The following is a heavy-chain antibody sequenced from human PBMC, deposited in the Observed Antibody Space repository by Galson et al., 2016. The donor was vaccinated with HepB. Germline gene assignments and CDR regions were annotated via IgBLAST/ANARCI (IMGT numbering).Heavy chain of an antibody. CDR2: ISWNSGTI. J-gene: IGHJ6*02. V-gene: IGHV3-9*01. Sequence: PRLSCAASGFTFDDYAMHWVRQAPGKGLEWISGISWNSGTIIYADSVKGRFTISRDNAKNSLYLQMNSLRAEDTALYYRAKDMSIFGVVITHSGGGLDVWGQRTTITVSS. D-gene: IGHD3-3*01. CDR3: AKDMSIFGVVITHSGGGLDV. CDR1: GFTFDDYA.